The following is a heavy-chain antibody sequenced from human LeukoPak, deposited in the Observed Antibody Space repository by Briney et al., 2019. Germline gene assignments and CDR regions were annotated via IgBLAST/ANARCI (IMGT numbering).Heavy chain of an antibody. J-gene: IGHJ6*03. CDR3: ARGYYDILTGPYYYYYYMDV. D-gene: IGHD3-9*01. Sequence: ASVKVSCKASGGIFSSYAISWVRQAPGQGLEWMGGIIPIFGATNYAQKFQGRVTITADKSTSTAYMELSSLRSEDTAVYYCARGYYDILTGPYYYYYYMDVWGKGTTVTVSS. CDR2: IIPIFGAT. CDR1: GGIFSSYA. V-gene: IGHV1-69*06.